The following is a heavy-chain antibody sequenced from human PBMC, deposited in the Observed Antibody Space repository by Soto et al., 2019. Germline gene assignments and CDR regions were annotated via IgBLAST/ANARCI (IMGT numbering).Heavy chain of an antibody. V-gene: IGHV3-7*01. J-gene: IGHJ5*02. Sequence: EVQLVESGGGLVQPGGSLRLSCAASGFAFGSYSMHWVRQAPGKGLEWVAKINEDGSEKNYVDSVKGRFTISRDNAKNSVYMQMDTLRAEDTAMYYCATEAGIAAAGFHRWGQGSVVTVSS. CDR1: GFAFGSYS. CDR2: INEDGSEK. CDR3: ATEAGIAAAGFHR. D-gene: IGHD6-13*01.